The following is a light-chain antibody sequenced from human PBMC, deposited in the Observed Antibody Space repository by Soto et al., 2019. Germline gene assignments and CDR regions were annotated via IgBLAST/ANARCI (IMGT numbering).Light chain of an antibody. Sequence: DIQITQSPSTLPASVGDRVAITCRASQSISSWLAWYRQKPGKAPKVLIYKASRLDSGVPSKFSGSGAGTDFTLTISSLQPDDFATSYCPHYNSYPPTFRQGTKVDIK. J-gene: IGKJ1*01. CDR1: QSISSW. CDR3: PHYNSYPPT. V-gene: IGKV1-5*03. CDR2: KAS.